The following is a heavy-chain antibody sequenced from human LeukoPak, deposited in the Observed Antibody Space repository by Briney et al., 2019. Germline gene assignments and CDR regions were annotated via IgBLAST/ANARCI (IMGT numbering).Heavy chain of an antibody. CDR3: ARTEPSGKTSH. D-gene: IGHD1-14*01. Sequence: SETLSLTCTVSGGSISSSSYDGSWIRQPPGKGLEWIGYIYYSGSTNYNPSLKSRVTLSVDTSRNQFSLSLRSMTAADTAVYYCARTEPSGKTSHWGKGTLVTVSS. V-gene: IGHV4-61*05. CDR1: GGSISSSSYD. CDR2: IYYSGST. J-gene: IGHJ4*02.